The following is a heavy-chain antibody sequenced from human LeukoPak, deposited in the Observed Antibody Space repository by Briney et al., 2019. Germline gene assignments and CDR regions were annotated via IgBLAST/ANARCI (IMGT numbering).Heavy chain of an antibody. V-gene: IGHV4-61*01. CDR2: IYYSGST. D-gene: IGHD6-13*01. CDR3: ARDQGSPYYGMDV. Sequence: SETLSLTCTVSGGSISGSSYYWSWIRQPPGKGLEWIGYIYYSGSTNYNPSLKSRVTISVDTSKNQFSLKLSSVTAADTAVYYCARDQGSPYYGMDVWGQGTTVTVSS. J-gene: IGHJ6*02. CDR1: GGSISGSSYY.